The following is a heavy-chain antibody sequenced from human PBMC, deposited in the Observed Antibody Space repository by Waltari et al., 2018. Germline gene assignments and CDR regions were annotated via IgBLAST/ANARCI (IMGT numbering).Heavy chain of an antibody. V-gene: IGHV1-2*02. CDR3: ARSPPSYSSSWYFFEH. CDR1: GYPFTGPY. D-gene: IGHD6-13*01. CDR2: INTNLGGT. Sequence: QVQLVQPGAEVTRPGASVKVSCKASGYPFTGPYIHWIRQAPGQGLEWMGWINTNLGGTKFAQKFQGRITLTRDTSITTAYMELRRLTFDDTAVYYCARSPPSYSSSWYFFEHWGQGTLVTVSS. J-gene: IGHJ4*02.